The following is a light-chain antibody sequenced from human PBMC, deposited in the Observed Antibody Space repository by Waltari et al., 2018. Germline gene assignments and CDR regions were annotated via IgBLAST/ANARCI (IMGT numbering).Light chain of an antibody. CDR3: QQRRNWPRT. CDR1: QSVTNY. CDR2: DTS. Sequence: DIVLTQSPAILSLSPGERASLSCRASQSVTNYLAWYQLKPGQAPRLLIDDTSNRASGIPASVSGSGSATDFTLTISSVEPDDVAVYYCQQRRNWPRTFGGGTKVEIK. J-gene: IGKJ4*01. V-gene: IGKV3-11*01.